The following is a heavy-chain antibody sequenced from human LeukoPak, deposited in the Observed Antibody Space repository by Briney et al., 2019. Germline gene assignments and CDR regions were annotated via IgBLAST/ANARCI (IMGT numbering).Heavy chain of an antibody. CDR3: ARVWEYCSSTSCYAAGDAFDI. D-gene: IGHD2-2*01. V-gene: IGHV4-61*01. CDR2: IYYSGST. Sequence: PSETLSLTCTVSGGSISSSSYYWSWIRQPPGKGLEWIGYIYYSGSTNYNPSLKSRVTISVDTSKNQFSLKLSSVTAADTAVYYCARVWEYCSSTSCYAAGDAFDIWGQGTMVTVSS. CDR1: GGSISSSSYY. J-gene: IGHJ3*02.